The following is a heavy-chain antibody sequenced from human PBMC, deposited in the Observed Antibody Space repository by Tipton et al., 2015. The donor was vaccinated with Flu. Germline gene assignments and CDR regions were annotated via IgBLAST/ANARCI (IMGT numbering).Heavy chain of an antibody. CDR3: ARLPTRYYYDSSGYYDDAFDI. CDR2: IDWDDDK. J-gene: IGHJ3*02. Sequence: LVKPTQTLTLTCTFSGFSLSTSGMCVSWIRQPPGKALEWLARIDWDDDKYYSTSLKTRLTISKDTSKNQVVLIMTNMDPVDTATHYCARLPTRYYYDSSGYYDDAFDIWGQGTMVTVSS. V-gene: IGHV2-70*11. D-gene: IGHD3-22*01. CDR1: GFSLSTSGMC.